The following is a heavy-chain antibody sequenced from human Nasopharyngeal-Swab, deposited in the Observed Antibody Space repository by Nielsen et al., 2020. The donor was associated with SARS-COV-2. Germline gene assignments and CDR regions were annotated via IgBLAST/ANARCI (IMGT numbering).Heavy chain of an antibody. J-gene: IGHJ6*02. V-gene: IGHV7-4-1*02. CDR3: ARARGQPHNYYYYGMDV. CDR2: INTNTGNP. Sequence: ASVKVSCKASGYTFTSYAMNWVRQAPGQGLEWMGWINTNTGNPTCAQGFTGRFVFSLDTSVSTAYLQISSLKAEDTAVYYCARARGQPHNYYYYGMDVWGQGTTVTVSS. CDR1: GYTFTSYA.